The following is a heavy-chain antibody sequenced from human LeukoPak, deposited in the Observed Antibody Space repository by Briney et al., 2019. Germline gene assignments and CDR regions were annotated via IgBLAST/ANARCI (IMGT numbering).Heavy chain of an antibody. CDR1: GYSISSGYY. D-gene: IGHD3-22*01. Sequence: PSETLSLTCTVSGYSISSGYYCGWIRQPPGKGLEWIGSIYHSGSTYYNPSLRSRVTISVDTSKNQFSLKLSSVTAADTAVYYCARVRVYYDSSGLDAFDIWGQGTMVTVSS. V-gene: IGHV4-38-2*02. CDR3: ARVRVYYDSSGLDAFDI. J-gene: IGHJ3*02. CDR2: IYHSGST.